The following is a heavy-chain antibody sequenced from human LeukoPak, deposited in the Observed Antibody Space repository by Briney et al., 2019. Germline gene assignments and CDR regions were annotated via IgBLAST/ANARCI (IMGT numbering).Heavy chain of an antibody. V-gene: IGHV4-39*07. Sequence: GSLRLSCAASGFTFSSYSMNWVRQPPGKGLEWIGTIYYSESTYYNPSLKSRLTISVDMSKNQFSLKLTSVTAADTAVYYCARTPEVEFFDHWGQGTLVTVSS. CDR1: GFTFSSYS. J-gene: IGHJ4*02. D-gene: IGHD3-10*01. CDR2: IYYSEST. CDR3: ARTPEVEFFDH.